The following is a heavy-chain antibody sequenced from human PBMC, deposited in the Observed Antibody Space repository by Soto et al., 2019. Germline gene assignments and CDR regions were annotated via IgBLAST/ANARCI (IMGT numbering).Heavy chain of an antibody. D-gene: IGHD2-2*02. J-gene: IGHJ6*02. CDR1: GGSISSGGYY. V-gene: IGHV4-31*03. CDR2: IYYSGST. Sequence: QVQLQESGPGLVKPSQTLSLTCTVSGGSISSGGYYWSWIRQHPGQGLEWIGYIYYSGSTYYNPSLNSRVTISVDTSKNQFSLKLSSVTAADTAVYYCARALLVGCSSTSCYTRYYYYGMDVWGQGTTVTVSS. CDR3: ARALLVGCSSTSCYTRYYYYGMDV.